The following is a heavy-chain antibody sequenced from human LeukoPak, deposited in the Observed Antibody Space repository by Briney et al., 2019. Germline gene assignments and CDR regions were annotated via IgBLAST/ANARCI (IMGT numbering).Heavy chain of an antibody. CDR3: AREEVIAAAGPTLDY. J-gene: IGHJ4*02. D-gene: IGHD6-13*01. Sequence: ASVNVSCKASGYTFTDYYMHWVRQAPGQGLECMGWITPNIGGTNYAQKFQGRVTMTRDTSISTAYMELSRLRSDDTAVFYCAREEVIAAAGPTLDYWGQGALVTVSS. CDR2: ITPNIGGT. V-gene: IGHV1-2*02. CDR1: GYTFTDYY.